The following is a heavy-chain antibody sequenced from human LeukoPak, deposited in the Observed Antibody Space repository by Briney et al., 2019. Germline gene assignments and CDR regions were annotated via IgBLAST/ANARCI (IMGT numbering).Heavy chain of an antibody. D-gene: IGHD3-10*01. Sequence: KTSETLSLTCTVSGGSISSYYWSWIRQPPGKGLEWIGYIYYSGSTNYNTSLKSRVTTSVDTSKNQFSLKLSSVNAAETAVYYCARAPLWFGEFDYWGQGTLVTVSS. CDR2: IYYSGST. J-gene: IGHJ4*02. CDR3: ARAPLWFGEFDY. CDR1: GGSISSYY. V-gene: IGHV4-59*01.